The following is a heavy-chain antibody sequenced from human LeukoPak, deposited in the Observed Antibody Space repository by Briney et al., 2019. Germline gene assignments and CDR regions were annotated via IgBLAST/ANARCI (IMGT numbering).Heavy chain of an antibody. V-gene: IGHV4-39*01. Sequence: PSQTLSPTCTVSGGSISTSSYDWGWIRQTPGKGLEWIGSIYYSGSTYYNPSLKSRVTISVETAQHTFSLKLSSVTAAVTAVYYCARNYYDSSGYYLESFDYWGQGTLVTVSS. J-gene: IGHJ4*02. CDR3: ARNYYDSSGYYLESFDY. D-gene: IGHD3-22*01. CDR2: IYYSGST. CDR1: GGSISTSSYD.